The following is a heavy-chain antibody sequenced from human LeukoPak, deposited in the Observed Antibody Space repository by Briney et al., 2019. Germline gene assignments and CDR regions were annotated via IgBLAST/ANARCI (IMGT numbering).Heavy chain of an antibody. CDR2: IYSGGST. CDR3: ARDYGSAGGYSYGYDY. J-gene: IGHJ4*02. Sequence: PGGSLRLSCAASGFTVSSNYMSWVRQAPGKGLEWVSVIYSGGSTYYADSVKGRFTISRDNSKNTLYLQMNSLRAEDTAVYYCARDYGSAGGYSYGYDYWGQGTLVTVSS. V-gene: IGHV3-66*01. D-gene: IGHD5-18*01. CDR1: GFTVSSNY.